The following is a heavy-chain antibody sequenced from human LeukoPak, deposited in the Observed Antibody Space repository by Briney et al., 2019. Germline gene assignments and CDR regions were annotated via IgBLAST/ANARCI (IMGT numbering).Heavy chain of an antibody. J-gene: IGHJ6*04. CDR1: GFTFSSYG. V-gene: IGHV3-33*01. CDR3: ARGDIVVVPAAQIYYYYGMDV. D-gene: IGHD2-2*01. Sequence: GRSLRLSCAAPGFTFSSYGMHWVRQAPGKGLEWVAVIWYDGSNKYYADSVKGRFTISRDNSKNTLYLQMNSLRAEDTAVYYCARGDIVVVPAAQIYYYYGMDVWGKGTTVTVSS. CDR2: IWYDGSNK.